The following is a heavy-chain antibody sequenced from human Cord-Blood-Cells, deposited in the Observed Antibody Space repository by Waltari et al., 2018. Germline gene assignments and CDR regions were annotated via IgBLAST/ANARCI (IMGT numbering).Heavy chain of an antibody. D-gene: IGHD6-13*01. CDR2: ISSSSNYI. Sequence: EVQLVESGGGLVKPGGSLRLSCAASGFTFSSYSMNWVRQAPGKGLEWVSSISSSSNYIYYADSVKGRFTISRDNAKNSLYLQMNSLRAEDTAVYYCARDSTAAARPYPYYYYGMDVWGQGTTVTVSS. CDR3: ARDSTAAARPYPYYYYGMDV. V-gene: IGHV3-21*01. J-gene: IGHJ6*02. CDR1: GFTFSSYS.